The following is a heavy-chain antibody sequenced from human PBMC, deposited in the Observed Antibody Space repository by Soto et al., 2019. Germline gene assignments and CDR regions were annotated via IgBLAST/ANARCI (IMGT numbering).Heavy chain of an antibody. CDR2: ISYDGSNK. V-gene: IGHV3-30*18. J-gene: IGHJ4*02. CDR1: GFTFSSYG. D-gene: IGHD3-22*01. Sequence: GGSLRLSCAASGFTFSSYGMHWVRQAPGKGLEWVAVISYDGSNKYYADSVKGRFTISRDNSKNTLYLQMNSLRAEDTAVYYCAKDLISDYDSSGYGTFDYWGQGTLVTVSS. CDR3: AKDLISDYDSSGYGTFDY.